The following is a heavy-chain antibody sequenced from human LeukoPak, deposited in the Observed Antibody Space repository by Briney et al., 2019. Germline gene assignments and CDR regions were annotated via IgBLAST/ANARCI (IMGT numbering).Heavy chain of an antibody. D-gene: IGHD1-26*01. Sequence: GGSLRLSCAASGFTCSTYWMHWVRQAPGKGLVWVSRINSEETVANYADSVRGRFTISRDNAKNTLYLQMNSLGAEDTAVYYCARESTVGPIQTDALDIWGQGTMVTVSS. J-gene: IGHJ3*02. CDR3: ARESTVGPIQTDALDI. CDR1: GFTCSTYW. CDR2: INSEETVA. V-gene: IGHV3-74*01.